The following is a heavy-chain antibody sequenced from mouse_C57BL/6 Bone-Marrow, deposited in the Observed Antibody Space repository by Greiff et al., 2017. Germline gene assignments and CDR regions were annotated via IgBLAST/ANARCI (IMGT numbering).Heavy chain of an antibody. Sequence: QVQLQQPGAELVKPGASVKLSCKASGYTFTSYWMHWVKQRPGQGLEWIGMIHPNSGSTNYNEKFKSKATLTVDKSSSTAYMQLSSLTSEDSAVYYCVGFLAWFGCWGEGTPVTVSA. CDR2: IHPNSGST. CDR1: GYTFTSYW. V-gene: IGHV1-64*01. J-gene: IGHJ3*01. CDR3: VGFLAWFGC. D-gene: IGHD4-1*01.